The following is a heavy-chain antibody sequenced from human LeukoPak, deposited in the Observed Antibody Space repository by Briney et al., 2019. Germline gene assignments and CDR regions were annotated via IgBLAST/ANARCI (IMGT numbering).Heavy chain of an antibody. Sequence: GSLRPSCAASGFTFSSYSMNWVRPAPGKGLEWVSSISSSSSYIYYADSVKGRFTISRDNAKNSLYLQMNSLRAEDTAVYYCARNFLEWFGYMDVWGKGTTVTVSS. CDR2: ISSSSSYI. V-gene: IGHV3-21*01. D-gene: IGHD3-3*01. CDR3: ARNFLEWFGYMDV. CDR1: GFTFSSYS. J-gene: IGHJ6*03.